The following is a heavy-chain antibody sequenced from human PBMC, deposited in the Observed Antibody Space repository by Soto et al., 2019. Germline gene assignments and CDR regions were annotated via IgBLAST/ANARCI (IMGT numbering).Heavy chain of an antibody. CDR1: GGTFSSYA. CDR3: ARDGPAICSSWYSAPNYYYFGIDV. J-gene: IGHJ6*02. Sequence: SVKVSCKASGGTFSSYAISWVRQAPGQGLEWMGGIIPIFGTANYAQKFQGRVTITADESTSTAYMELSSLRSEDTAVYYCARDGPAICSSWYSAPNYYYFGIDVWGQGTSVTVSS. V-gene: IGHV1-69*13. CDR2: IIPIFGTA. D-gene: IGHD6-13*01.